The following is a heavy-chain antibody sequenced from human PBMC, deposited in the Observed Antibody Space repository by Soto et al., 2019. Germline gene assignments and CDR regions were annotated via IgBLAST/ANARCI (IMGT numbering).Heavy chain of an antibody. Sequence: LRLSCAASGFTFSSYAMHWVRQAPGKGLEWVAVISYDGSNKYYADSVKGRFTISRDNSKNTLYLQMNSLRAEDTAVYYCASDTIFGVVQQVDYWGQGTLVTVSS. V-gene: IGHV3-30-3*01. CDR3: ASDTIFGVVQQVDY. D-gene: IGHD3-3*01. CDR1: GFTFSSYA. J-gene: IGHJ4*02. CDR2: ISYDGSNK.